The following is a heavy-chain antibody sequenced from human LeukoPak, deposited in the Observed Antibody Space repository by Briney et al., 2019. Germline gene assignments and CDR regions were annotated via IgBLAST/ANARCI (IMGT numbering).Heavy chain of an antibody. Sequence: GGSLRLSCAASGFTVSSNYMSWVRQAPGKGLEWVSVIYSGGSTYYADSVKGRFTISRDNSKNTLYLQMNSLRAEDTAVYYCAKDYVPQQLVDSYFQHWGRGTLVTVSS. CDR3: AKDYVPQQLVDSYFQH. CDR2: IYSGGST. J-gene: IGHJ1*01. D-gene: IGHD6-13*01. V-gene: IGHV3-66*01. CDR1: GFTVSSNY.